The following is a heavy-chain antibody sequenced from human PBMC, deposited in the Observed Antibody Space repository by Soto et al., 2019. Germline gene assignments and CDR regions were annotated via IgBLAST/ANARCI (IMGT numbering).Heavy chain of an antibody. CDR2: IYYSGST. CDR1: GGSISSYY. Sequence: LSLTCTVSGGSISSYYWSWIRQPPGKGLERIGYIYYSGSTNYNPSLKSRVTISVDTSKNQFSLKLSSVPAADTAVYYCASLKRITGTIGRFDYYYYGMDVWVQGTTVTVSS. D-gene: IGHD1-7*01. CDR3: ASLKRITGTIGRFDYYYYGMDV. J-gene: IGHJ6*02. V-gene: IGHV4-59*01.